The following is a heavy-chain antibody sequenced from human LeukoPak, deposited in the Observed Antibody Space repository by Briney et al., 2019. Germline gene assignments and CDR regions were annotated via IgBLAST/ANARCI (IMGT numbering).Heavy chain of an antibody. CDR3: ARLDIVVVPAATKDYYYYYMDA. D-gene: IGHD2-2*03. Sequence: KPSETLSLTCTVSGGSISSYYWSWIRQPPGKGLEWIGYIYYSGSTNYNPSLKSRVTISVDTSKNQFSLKLSSVTAADTAVYYCARLDIVVVPAATKDYYYYYMDAWGKGTTVTVSS. CDR1: GGSISSYY. J-gene: IGHJ6*03. CDR2: IYYSGST. V-gene: IGHV4-59*01.